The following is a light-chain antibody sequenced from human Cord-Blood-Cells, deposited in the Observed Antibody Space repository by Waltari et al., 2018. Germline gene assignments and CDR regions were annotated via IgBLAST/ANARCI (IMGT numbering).Light chain of an antibody. CDR1: SSDVGGYNY. Sequence: QSALTPPASVSGSPGQSITISCTGNSSDVGGYNYFSWYQQPPGKAPKLMIYDVSNRPSGVSNRFSGSKSGNTASLTISGLQAEDEADYYCSSYTSSSTWVFGGGTKLTVL. CDR2: DVS. J-gene: IGLJ3*02. CDR3: SSYTSSSTWV. V-gene: IGLV2-14*01.